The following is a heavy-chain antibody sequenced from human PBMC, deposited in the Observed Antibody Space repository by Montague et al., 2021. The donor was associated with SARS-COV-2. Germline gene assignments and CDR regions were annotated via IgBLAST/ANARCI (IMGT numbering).Heavy chain of an antibody. CDR2: MNPNSGNT. CDR3: ARAQYYYDSSGYYPAY. Sequence: QSVAEVKAPGESLKISCKASGYTFTSYDINWVRQATGQGLEWMGWMNPNSGNTGYAQKFQGRVTMTRNTSISTAYMELSSLRSEDTAVYYCARAQYYYDSSGYYPAYWGQGTLVTVSS. CDR1: GYTFTSYD. D-gene: IGHD3-22*01. J-gene: IGHJ4*02. V-gene: IGHV1-8*01.